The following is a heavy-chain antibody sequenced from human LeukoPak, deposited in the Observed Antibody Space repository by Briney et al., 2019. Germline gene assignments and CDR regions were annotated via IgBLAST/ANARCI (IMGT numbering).Heavy chain of an antibody. CDR2: FYHSGST. V-gene: IGHV4-59*01. CDR1: GGFNTHYY. D-gene: IGHD3-22*01. J-gene: IGHJ4*02. CDR3: ARGQWLPVFDF. Sequence: PSETLSLTCSVSGGFNTHYYWSWIRQPPGKGLEWIGYFYHSGSTNYNPSLKSRVTISVDTSKSHFSLKLSSVTAADTAVYYFARGQWLPVFDFWGQGTLVTVSS.